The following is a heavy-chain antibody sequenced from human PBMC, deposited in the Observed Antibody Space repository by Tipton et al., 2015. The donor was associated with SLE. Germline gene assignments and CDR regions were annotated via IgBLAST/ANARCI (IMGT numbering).Heavy chain of an antibody. Sequence: LRLSCAVSGYSISSGYYWGWIRQPPGKGLEWIGSIYHSGSTYYNPSLKSRVTISVDTSKNQFSLKLSSVTAADTAVYYCARAIAAAGPMGYFDLWGRGTLVTVSS. CDR3: ARAIAAAGPMGYFDL. V-gene: IGHV4-38-2*01. D-gene: IGHD6-13*01. CDR1: GYSISSGYY. CDR2: IYHSGST. J-gene: IGHJ2*01.